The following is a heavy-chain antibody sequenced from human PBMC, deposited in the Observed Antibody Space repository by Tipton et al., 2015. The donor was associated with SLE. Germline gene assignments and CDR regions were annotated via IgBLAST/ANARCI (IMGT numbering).Heavy chain of an antibody. J-gene: IGHJ3*02. CDR1: GGSISSGNYY. Sequence: TLSLTCTVSGGSISSGNYYWSWIRQPPGKGLEWIGYIYYSGSTYYNPSLKSRVTISVDTSKNQFSLKLSSVTAADTAVYYCAREGWLQLGGGAFDIWGQGTMVTVSS. CDR3: AREGWLQLGGGAFDI. V-gene: IGHV4-30-4*08. D-gene: IGHD5-24*01. CDR2: IYYSGST.